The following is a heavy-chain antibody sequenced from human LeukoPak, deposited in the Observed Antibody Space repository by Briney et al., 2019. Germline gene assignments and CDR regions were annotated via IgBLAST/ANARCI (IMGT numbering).Heavy chain of an antibody. CDR1: GDNVSRNSAA. Sequence: SQTLSLTCAISGDNVSRNSAAWNWTRQSPSRGLEWLGRTYYKSKWYNNFAVSVKSRITINPDTSKNQFSLQLKSVTPEDTAVYYCASASEEEDTAMEYWGQGILVTVSS. V-gene: IGHV6-1*01. D-gene: IGHD5-18*01. CDR3: ASASEEEDTAMEY. CDR2: TYYKSKWYN. J-gene: IGHJ4*02.